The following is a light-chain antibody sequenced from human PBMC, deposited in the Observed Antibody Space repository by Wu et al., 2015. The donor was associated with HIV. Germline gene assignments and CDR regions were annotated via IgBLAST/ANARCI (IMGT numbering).Light chain of an antibody. Sequence: DIVLTQSPATLSLSPGERAILSCRASQSVSTYLAWYQQRPGQAPRLLIYDASNRASGIPARFSGSGSGTDFTLTTSSLEPEDFAVYYCQQRSNWPGLTFGGGTKVEIK. V-gene: IGKV3-11*01. J-gene: IGKJ4*01. CDR1: QSVSTY. CDR2: DAS. CDR3: QQRSNWPGLT.